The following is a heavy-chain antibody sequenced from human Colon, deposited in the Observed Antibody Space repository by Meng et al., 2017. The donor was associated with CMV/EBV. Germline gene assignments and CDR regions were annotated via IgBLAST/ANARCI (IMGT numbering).Heavy chain of an antibody. CDR2: INTDGSTT. Sequence: EVQLLESGGGLLQPGAALGLSCAASGFTFSSKWMHWVRQGPGKGLVWVSSINTDGSTTYYADSVKGRFTISRDNAKNTLYLQMNSLRAEDTAVYYCASRDYWGQGTLVTVSS. V-gene: IGHV3-74*01. J-gene: IGHJ4*02. CDR1: GFTFSSKW. CDR3: ASRDY.